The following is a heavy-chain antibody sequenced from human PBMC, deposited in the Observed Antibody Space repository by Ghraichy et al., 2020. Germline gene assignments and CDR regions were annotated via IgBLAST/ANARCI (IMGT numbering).Heavy chain of an antibody. J-gene: IGHJ3*02. CDR3: ARAITREEGAPRHDAFDI. CDR1: GGSISSGGYY. Sequence: SETLSLTCTVSGGSISSGGYYWSWIRQHPGKGLEWIGYIYYSGSTYYNPSLKSRVTISVDTSKNQFSLKLSSVTAADTAVYYCARAITREEGAPRHDAFDIWGQGTMVTVSS. V-gene: IGHV4-31*03. CDR2: IYYSGST. D-gene: IGHD3-10*01.